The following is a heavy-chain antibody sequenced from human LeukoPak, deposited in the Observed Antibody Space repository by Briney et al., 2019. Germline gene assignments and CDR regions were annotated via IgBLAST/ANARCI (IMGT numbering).Heavy chain of an antibody. CDR1: GFTFSSYS. Sequence: PGGSLRLSCAASGFTFSSYSMNWVRQAPGKGLEWVSSISSSSSYIYHADSVKGRFTISRDNAKNSLYLQMNSLRAEDTAVYYCARDPGYCSSTSCGFDPWGQGTVVTVSS. D-gene: IGHD2-2*01. CDR2: ISSSSSYI. J-gene: IGHJ5*02. CDR3: ARDPGYCSSTSCGFDP. V-gene: IGHV3-21*01.